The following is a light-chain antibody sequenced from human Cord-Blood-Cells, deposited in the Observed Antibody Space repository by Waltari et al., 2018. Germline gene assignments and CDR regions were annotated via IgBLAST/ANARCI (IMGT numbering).Light chain of an antibody. CDR2: DLS. V-gene: IGLV2-11*01. Sequence: QSALTQPRSVSGSPGQPVTLSCTGTSSDVGGYTYVSRYQQHPGKAPKPMIYDLSKRPSGVPDRFSGSKAGNTASLTISGLQAEDEADYYCCSYAGSYTYVFGTGTKVTVL. CDR3: CSYAGSYTYV. J-gene: IGLJ1*01. CDR1: SSDVGGYTY.